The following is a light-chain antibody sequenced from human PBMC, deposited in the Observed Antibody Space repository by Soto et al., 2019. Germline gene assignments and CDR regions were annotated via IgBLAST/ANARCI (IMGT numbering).Light chain of an antibody. V-gene: IGLV4-69*01. J-gene: IGLJ3*02. CDR2: LNSDGSH. CDR1: SGHSSYA. CDR3: QTWGTGIGV. Sequence: QAVVTQSPSASASLGASVKLTCTLSSGHSSYAIAWHQQQPEKGPRYLMKLNSDGSHSKGDGIPDRFSGSSSGAERYLTISSLQSEDEADYYCQTWGTGIGVFGGGTKLTFL.